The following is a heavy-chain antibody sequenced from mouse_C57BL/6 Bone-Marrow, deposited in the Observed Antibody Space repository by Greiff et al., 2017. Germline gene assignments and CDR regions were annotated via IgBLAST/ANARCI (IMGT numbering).Heavy chain of an antibody. D-gene: IGHD1-1*01. CDR1: GYTFTSYW. V-gene: IGHV1-74*01. CDR3: ALKGVTTVVATGYFDY. J-gene: IGHJ2*01. Sequence: VQLQQPGAELVKPGASVKVSCKASGYTFTSYWMHWVKQRPGQGLEWIGRIHPSDSDTNYNQKFKGKATLTVDKSSSTAYMQLSSLTSEDSAVYYCALKGVTTVVATGYFDYWGQGTTLTVSS. CDR2: IHPSDSDT.